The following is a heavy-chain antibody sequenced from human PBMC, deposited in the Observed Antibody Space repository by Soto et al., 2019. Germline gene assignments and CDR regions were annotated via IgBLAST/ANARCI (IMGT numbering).Heavy chain of an antibody. J-gene: IGHJ3*02. V-gene: IGHV3-48*01. CDR1: GFTFSSYS. CDR3: ARRIAAPRIGAFDI. D-gene: IGHD6-13*01. CDR2: VSSSSSI. Sequence: EVQLVESGGGLVQPGGSLRLSCAASGFTFSSYSMNWVHQAPGKGLEWLSYVSSSSSIYYADSVKGRFTISRDNAENSLYLQMDSLGAEDTAVYYCARRIAAPRIGAFDIWGQGTMVTVSS.